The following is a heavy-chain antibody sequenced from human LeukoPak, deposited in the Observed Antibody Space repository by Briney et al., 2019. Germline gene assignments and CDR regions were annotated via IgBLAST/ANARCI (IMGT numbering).Heavy chain of an antibody. J-gene: IGHJ6*03. CDR3: AKGPQIYYYYYMDV. CDR2: ISYDGSNK. Sequence: GGSLRLSCAASGFTFSDYNMRWIRQAPGKGLEWVAVISYDGSNKYYADSVKGRFTISRDNSKNTLYLQMNSLRAEDTAVYYCAKGPQIYYYYYMDVWGKGTTVTVSS. CDR1: GFTFSDYN. V-gene: IGHV3-30*18.